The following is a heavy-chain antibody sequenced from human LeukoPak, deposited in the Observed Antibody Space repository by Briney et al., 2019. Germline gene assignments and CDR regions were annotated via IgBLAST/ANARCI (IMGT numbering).Heavy chain of an antibody. CDR2: ISYDGSNQ. Sequence: PGGSLRLSCAAFGFTFSSYGMHWVRQAPGKGLEWGGVISYDGSNQYYADSLKGRFTISRDNSKHTLYLQMNSLRAEDTAVYYCARDAPIAAAGTALFDYWGQGTLVTVSS. D-gene: IGHD6-13*01. CDR1: GFTFSSYG. V-gene: IGHV3-33*01. J-gene: IGHJ4*02. CDR3: ARDAPIAAAGTALFDY.